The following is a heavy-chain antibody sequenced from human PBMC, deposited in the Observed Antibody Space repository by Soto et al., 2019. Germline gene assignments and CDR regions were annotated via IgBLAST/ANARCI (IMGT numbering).Heavy chain of an antibody. CDR3: ARDNGMAGSFDP. J-gene: IGHJ5*02. D-gene: IGHD2-8*01. CDR1: GFAFSTYS. Sequence: PLVESGGGLVQPGGSLRLSCAASGFAFSTYSMNWVRQAPGQGLEWVKYISFSRTTIFYADSVRGRFTISRDNAKNSLYLQMNTLRDEDTAVYYCARDNGMAGSFDPWGQGTLVTVSS. CDR2: ISFSRTTI. V-gene: IGHV3-48*02.